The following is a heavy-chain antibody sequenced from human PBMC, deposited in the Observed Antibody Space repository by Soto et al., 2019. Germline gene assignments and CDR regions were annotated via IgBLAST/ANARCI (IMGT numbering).Heavy chain of an antibody. V-gene: IGHV4-31*03. D-gene: IGHD2-15*01. J-gene: IGHJ4*02. CDR3: AREYCSGGSCYPYYFDY. Sequence: PSETLSLTCTVSGGSISSGGYYWSWIRQHPGKGLEWIGYIYYSGSTYYNPSLKSRVTISVDTSKNRFSLKLSSVTAADTAVYYCAREYCSGGSCYPYYFDYWGQGTLVTVSS. CDR1: GGSISSGGYY. CDR2: IYYSGST.